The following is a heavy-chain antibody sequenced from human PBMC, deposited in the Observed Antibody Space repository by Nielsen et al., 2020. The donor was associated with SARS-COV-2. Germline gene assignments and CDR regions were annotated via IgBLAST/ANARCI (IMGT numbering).Heavy chain of an antibody. J-gene: IGHJ4*02. V-gene: IGHV4-59*13. D-gene: IGHD6-13*01. Sequence: SETLSLTCTVFGGSLGSYYWSWIRQPPGKGLEWIGHIFNTGSTSYNPSLRSRVTILVDTSKNHFSLKLTSVTAADTAVYYCARDRWQQLVPTYWGQGTLVTVSS. CDR3: ARDRWQQLVPTY. CDR1: GGSLGSYY. CDR2: IFNTGST.